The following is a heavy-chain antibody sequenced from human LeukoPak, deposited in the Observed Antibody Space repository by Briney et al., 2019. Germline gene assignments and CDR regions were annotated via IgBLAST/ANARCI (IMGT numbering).Heavy chain of an antibody. V-gene: IGHV3-23*01. CDR3: AKGGEGYSYGSDY. J-gene: IGHJ4*02. CDR1: GFSFSSYV. Sequence: PGGSLRLSCAASGFSFSSYVMSWVRQAPGKGLEWVSTIRGSGGSTYYADSVKGRFTISRDNSKNTLFLHMNSLRAEDTAVYYCAKGGEGYSYGSDYWGQGTLVTVSS. D-gene: IGHD5-18*01. CDR2: IRGSGGST.